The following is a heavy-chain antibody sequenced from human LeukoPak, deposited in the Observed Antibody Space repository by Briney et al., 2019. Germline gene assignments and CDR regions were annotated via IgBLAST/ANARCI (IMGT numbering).Heavy chain of an antibody. V-gene: IGHV3-21*01. CDR3: AKDGAITSLWFGEPRLYGMDV. Sequence: PGGSLRLSCAASGFTFSSYSMNWVRQAPGKGLEWVSSISSSSSYIYYADSVKGRFTISRDNSKNTLYLQMNSLRAEDTAVYYCAKDGAITSLWFGEPRLYGMDVWGQGTTVTVSS. D-gene: IGHD3-10*01. CDR2: ISSSSSYI. J-gene: IGHJ6*02. CDR1: GFTFSSYS.